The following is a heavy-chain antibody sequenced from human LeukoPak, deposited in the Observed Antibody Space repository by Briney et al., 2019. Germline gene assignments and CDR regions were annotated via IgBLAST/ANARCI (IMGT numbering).Heavy chain of an antibody. J-gene: IGHJ3*02. CDR3: TTDIVVVPAANDAFDI. CDR2: IKSKSGGGPT. D-gene: IGHD2-2*01. CDR1: GFTFSNAW. Sequence: PGGSLRLSCAASGFTFSNAWMSWVREAPGEGGEGGGRIKSKSGGGPTDYAAPVKGRFTISRDDSKNTLYLQMNSLKTEDTAVYYCTTDIVVVPAANDAFDIWGQGTMVTVSS. V-gene: IGHV3-15*01.